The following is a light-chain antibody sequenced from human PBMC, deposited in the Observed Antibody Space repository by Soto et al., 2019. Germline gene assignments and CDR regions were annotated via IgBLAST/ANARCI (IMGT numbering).Light chain of an antibody. CDR2: DTS. V-gene: IGKV3-15*01. Sequence: ERVMTQSPATLSVSPGERATLSCRASQSVGDTLAWYQQKPGQTPRLLIYDTSIRATGVPARFSGSRSGAEFTLTISSLQSEDFAVYYCQHYVTWPLTFGGGTKVDIK. J-gene: IGKJ4*01. CDR3: QHYVTWPLT. CDR1: QSVGDT.